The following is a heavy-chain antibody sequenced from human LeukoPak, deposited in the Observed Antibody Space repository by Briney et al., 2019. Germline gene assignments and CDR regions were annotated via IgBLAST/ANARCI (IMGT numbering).Heavy chain of an antibody. CDR1: GFSVSDYY. J-gene: IGHJ3*02. V-gene: IGHV3-11*01. CDR3: ARVLTPDAFDI. Sequence: GGSLRLSCAASGFSVSDYYMSWIRQSPGKGLEWVSYISNSGDNTIYQTDSVKGRFTISRDYAKNSLNLQMDSLRADDTAVYYCARVLTPDAFDIWGQGTMVTVSS. CDR2: ISNSGDNTI.